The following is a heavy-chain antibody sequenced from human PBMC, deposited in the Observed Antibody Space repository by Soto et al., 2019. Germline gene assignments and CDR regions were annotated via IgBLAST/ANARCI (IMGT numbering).Heavy chain of an antibody. D-gene: IGHD3-16*02. Sequence: SETLSLTCAVYGGSFSGYYWSWIRQPPGKGLEWIGEINHSGSTNYNPSLKSRVTISVDTSKNQFSLKLSSVTAADTAVYYCASSYIWGSYRSFGAFDIWGQGTMVTVSS. J-gene: IGHJ3*02. CDR3: ASSYIWGSYRSFGAFDI. V-gene: IGHV4-34*01. CDR2: INHSGST. CDR1: GGSFSGYY.